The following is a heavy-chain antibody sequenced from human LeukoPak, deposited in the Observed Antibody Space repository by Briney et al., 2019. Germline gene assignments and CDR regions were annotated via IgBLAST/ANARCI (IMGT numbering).Heavy chain of an antibody. CDR3: ARDPIGWPDNWFDP. CDR2: TYYRSKWYN. V-gene: IGHV6-1*01. Sequence: SQTLSLTCAISGDSFSSNSAAWNWIRQSPSRGLEWLGRTYYRSKWYNDYAVSVKSRITIKPDTSKNQFSLQLNSVTPEDTAVYYCARDPIGWPDNWFDPWGQGTLVTVSS. J-gene: IGHJ5*02. CDR1: GDSFSSNSAA. D-gene: IGHD6-19*01.